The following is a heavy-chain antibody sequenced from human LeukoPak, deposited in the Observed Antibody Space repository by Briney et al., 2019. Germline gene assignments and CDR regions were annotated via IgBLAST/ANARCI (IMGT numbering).Heavy chain of an antibody. CDR2: IYYSGST. D-gene: IGHD2-2*01. Sequence: TSETLSLTCTVSGGSISSGGYYWSWIRQHPGKGLEWIGYIYYSGSTYYNPSLKSRVTISVDTSKNQFSLKLSSVTAADTAVYYCARDRCSSTSCHYYYGMDVWGQGTTVTVSS. CDR1: GGSISSGGYY. J-gene: IGHJ6*02. CDR3: ARDRCSSTSCHYYYGMDV. V-gene: IGHV4-31*03.